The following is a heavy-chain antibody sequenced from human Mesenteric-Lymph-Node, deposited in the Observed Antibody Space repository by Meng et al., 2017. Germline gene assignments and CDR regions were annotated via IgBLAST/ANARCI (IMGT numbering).Heavy chain of an antibody. J-gene: IGHJ6*02. D-gene: IGHD3-10*01. CDR3: ARTDLLLWFGELLYYYYGMDV. CDR2: ISAYNGNT. CDR1: GYTFTSYG. V-gene: IGHV1-18*01. Sequence: ASAKASCKASGYTFTSYGISWVRQAPGQGLEWMGWISAYNGNTNYAQELQGRVTMTADTSTSTAYMELRSLRSDDTAVYYCARTDLLLWFGELLYYYYGMDVWGQGTTVTVSS.